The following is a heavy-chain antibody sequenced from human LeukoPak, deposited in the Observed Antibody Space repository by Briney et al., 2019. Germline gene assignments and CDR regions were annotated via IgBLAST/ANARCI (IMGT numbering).Heavy chain of an antibody. Sequence: ASVKVSCKASGYTFTDYYMHWVRQAPGQGLEWMGWINPSSGATNYAHKFQGRVTMTRDTSITTASMGLSRLRPDDTAVYYCARIDFWSGYCLDYWGQGTLVTVSS. CDR3: ARIDFWSGYCLDY. CDR2: INPSSGAT. J-gene: IGHJ4*02. V-gene: IGHV1-2*07. CDR1: GYTFTDYY. D-gene: IGHD3-3*01.